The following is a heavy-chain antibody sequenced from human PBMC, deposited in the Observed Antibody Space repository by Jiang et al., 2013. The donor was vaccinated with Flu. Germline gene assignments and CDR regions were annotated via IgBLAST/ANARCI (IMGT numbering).Heavy chain of an antibody. CDR3: ARHVIRYYDSSGYYYDGVLDP. CDR1: GGSISSSSHY. CDR2: IYYSGST. Sequence: GLVKPSETLSLTCTVSGGSISSSSHYWGWIRQPPGKGLEWIGSIYYSGSTYYNPSLKSRVTISVDTSKNQFSLKLSSVTAADTAVYYCARHVIRYYDSSGYYYDGVLDPWGQGTLVTVSS. J-gene: IGHJ5*02. D-gene: IGHD3-22*01. V-gene: IGHV4-39*01.